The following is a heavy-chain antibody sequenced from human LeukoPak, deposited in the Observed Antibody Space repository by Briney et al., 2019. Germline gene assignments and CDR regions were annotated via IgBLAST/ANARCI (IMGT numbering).Heavy chain of an antibody. J-gene: IGHJ4*02. D-gene: IGHD3-16*02. V-gene: IGHV3-48*03. CDR1: GFTFSSYE. CDR3: ARGLPYDYVWGSYRPSNFDY. Sequence: GGSLRLSCAASGFTFSSYEMNWVRQAPGKGLEWVSYISSSGSTIYYADSVKGRFTISRDNAKNSLYLQMNSLRAEDTALYYCARGLPYDYVWGSYRPSNFDYWGQGTLVTVSS. CDR2: ISSSGSTI.